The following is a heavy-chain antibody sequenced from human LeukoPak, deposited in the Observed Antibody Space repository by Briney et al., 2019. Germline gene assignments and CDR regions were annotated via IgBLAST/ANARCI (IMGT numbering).Heavy chain of an antibody. Sequence: GGSLRLSCAASGFTFSSYWMSCVRQAPGKGLEWVANIKQDGSEKYYVDSVKGRFTISRDNAKNSLYLQMNSLRAEDTAVYYCARETVPRWLQFGGALGYWGQGTLVTVSS. CDR1: GFTFSSYW. V-gene: IGHV3-7*04. J-gene: IGHJ4*02. D-gene: IGHD5-24*01. CDR2: IKQDGSEK. CDR3: ARETVPRWLQFGGALGY.